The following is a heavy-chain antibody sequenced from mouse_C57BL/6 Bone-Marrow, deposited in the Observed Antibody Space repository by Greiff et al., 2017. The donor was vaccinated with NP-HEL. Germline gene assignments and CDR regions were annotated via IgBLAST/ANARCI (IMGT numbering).Heavy chain of an antibody. CDR2: IDPENGDT. J-gene: IGHJ1*03. Sequence: VQLQQSGAELVRPGASVKLSCTASGFNIKDDYMHWVKQRPEQGLEWIGWIDPENGDTEYASKFQGKATITVDTSSNTAYLQLSSLTSEDTAVYDCTNCGSSYGWYFDVWGTGTTVTVSS. CDR1: GFNIKDDY. D-gene: IGHD1-1*01. CDR3: TNCGSSYGWYFDV. V-gene: IGHV14-4*01.